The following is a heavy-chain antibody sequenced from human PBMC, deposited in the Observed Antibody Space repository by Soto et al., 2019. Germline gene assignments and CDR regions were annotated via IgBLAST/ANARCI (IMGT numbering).Heavy chain of an antibody. V-gene: IGHV1-3*05. D-gene: IGHD6-19*01. CDR1: GYTFTGYA. J-gene: IGHJ4*02. CDR3: ARAVAVPADFDY. CDR2: INAGNGNT. Sequence: QVQLVQSGAEEKKPGASVKVSCKASGYTFTGYAMHWVRQAPGQRLEWMGWINAGNGNTKYSQKFQGRVTITRDTSGSTAYMELSILRSEDTAVYYCARAVAVPADFDYWGQGTLVTVSS.